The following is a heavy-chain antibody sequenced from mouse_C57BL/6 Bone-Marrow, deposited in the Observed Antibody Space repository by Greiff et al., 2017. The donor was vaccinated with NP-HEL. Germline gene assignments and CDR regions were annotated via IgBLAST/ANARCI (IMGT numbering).Heavy chain of an antibody. CDR1: GYTFTSYW. J-gene: IGHJ4*01. V-gene: IGHV1-69*01. CDR3: AREFYYGYPYYYAMDY. Sequence: QVQLQHPGAELVMPGASVKLSCKASGYTFTSYWMHWVKQRPGQGLEWIGEIDPSDSYTNYNQKFKGKSTLTVDKSSSTAYMQLSSLTSEDSAVYYCAREFYYGYPYYYAMDYWGQGTSVTVSS. CDR2: IDPSDSYT. D-gene: IGHD2-2*01.